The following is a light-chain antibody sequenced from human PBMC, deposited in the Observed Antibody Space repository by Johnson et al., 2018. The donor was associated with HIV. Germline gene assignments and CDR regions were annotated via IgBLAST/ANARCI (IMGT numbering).Light chain of an antibody. J-gene: IGLJ1*01. CDR3: GIFDTRLSAGGF. V-gene: IGLV1-51*02. CDR1: SFNIGNHY. CDR2: ENN. Sequence: QSVLSQPPSVSAAPGQKVTISCSGSSFNIGNHYVSWYQQLPGAAPKLLIYENNQRPPGIPDRFSGSKSGTTATLGIAGLQTGDEADYYCGIFDTRLSAGGFFVTVTKFTVL.